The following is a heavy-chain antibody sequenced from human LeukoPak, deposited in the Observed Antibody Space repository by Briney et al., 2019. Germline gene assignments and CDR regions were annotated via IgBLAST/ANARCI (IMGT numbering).Heavy chain of an antibody. CDR3: ARSGSYGDYSVY. CDR1: GFTFSSYW. D-gene: IGHD1-26*01. J-gene: IGHJ4*02. V-gene: IGHV3-74*01. Sequence: GGSLRLSCAASGFTFSSYWMHWVRQAPGKGLVWVSRINSDGTSTSYADSVEGRFTISRDNAKNTLYLQMNSLRAEDTAVYYCARSGSYGDYSVYWGQGTLVTVSS. CDR2: INSDGTST.